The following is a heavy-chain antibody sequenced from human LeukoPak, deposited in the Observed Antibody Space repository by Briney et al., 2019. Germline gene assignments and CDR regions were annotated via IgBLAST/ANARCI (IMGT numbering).Heavy chain of an antibody. J-gene: IGHJ6*03. Sequence: ASVKVSCKASGYTFTSCDINWVRQATGQGLEWMGWMNPNSGNTGYAQKFQGRVTITRNTSISTAYMELSSLRSEDTAVYYCARVGSSTSYYYYMDVWGKGTTVTVSS. CDR1: GYTFTSCD. CDR3: ARVGSSTSYYYYMDV. V-gene: IGHV1-8*03. CDR2: MNPNSGNT. D-gene: IGHD2-2*01.